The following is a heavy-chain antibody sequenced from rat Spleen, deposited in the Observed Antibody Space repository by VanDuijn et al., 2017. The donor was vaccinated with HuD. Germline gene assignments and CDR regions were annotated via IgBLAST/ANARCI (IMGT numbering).Heavy chain of an antibody. CDR3: TSHGARVSRFAY. Sequence: EVQLVESGGGLVQPGGTLKLSCAASGITFSNYAMAWVRQAPTKGLEWVATINFDGSRTYYRDSVRGRFSISRDNAKSILYLQMDSLKSEDTATYYCTSHGARVSRFAYWGQGTLVTVSS. J-gene: IGHJ3*01. CDR2: INFDGSRT. D-gene: IGHD1-4*01. CDR1: GITFSNYA. V-gene: IGHV5-29*01.